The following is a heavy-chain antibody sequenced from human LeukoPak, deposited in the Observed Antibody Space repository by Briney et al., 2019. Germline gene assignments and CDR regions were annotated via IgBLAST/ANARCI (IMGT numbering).Heavy chain of an antibody. CDR2: IWYDGSNK. CDR3: AKERDYDSSGYSGRGYYFDY. CDR1: GFTFSSYG. D-gene: IGHD3-22*01. J-gene: IGHJ4*02. Sequence: GGSLRLSCAASGFTFSSYGMHWVRQAPGKGLEWVAVIWYDGSNKYYADSVKGRFTISRDNSKNTLYLQTNSLRAEDTAVYYCAKERDYDSSGYSGRGYYFDYWGQGTLVTVSS. V-gene: IGHV3-33*06.